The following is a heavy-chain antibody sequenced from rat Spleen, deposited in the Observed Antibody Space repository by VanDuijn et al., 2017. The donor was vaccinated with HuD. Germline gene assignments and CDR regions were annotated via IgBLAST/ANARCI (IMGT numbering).Heavy chain of an antibody. V-gene: IGHV5-29*01. CDR2: ITSGGNNI. J-gene: IGHJ2*01. D-gene: IGHD1-2*01. CDR3: AKGGIYCYSSYIYDYFGY. CDR1: GFSFSSFA. Sequence: EVQLVESGGGLVQPGRSLKLSCAASGFSFSSFAMAWVRQAPKKGLEWVATITSGGNNIYYPDSVKGRFTISRDNAKSTLYLQMDSLRSEDTATYYCAKGGIYCYSSYIYDYFGYWGQGVMVTVSS.